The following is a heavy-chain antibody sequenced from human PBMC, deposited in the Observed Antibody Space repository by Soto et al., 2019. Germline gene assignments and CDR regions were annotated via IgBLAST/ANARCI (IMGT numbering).Heavy chain of an antibody. CDR1: GGTFSSYA. CDR3: ARGNTHRYSSSWYYYYYGMDV. CDR2: IIPIFGTA. Sequence: SVKVSFKASGGTFSSYAISWVRQAPGQGLEWMGGIIPIFGTANYAQKFQGRVTITADESTSTAYMELSSLRSEDTAVYYCARGNTHRYSSSWYYYYYGMDVWGQGTTVTVSS. V-gene: IGHV1-69*13. J-gene: IGHJ6*02. D-gene: IGHD6-13*01.